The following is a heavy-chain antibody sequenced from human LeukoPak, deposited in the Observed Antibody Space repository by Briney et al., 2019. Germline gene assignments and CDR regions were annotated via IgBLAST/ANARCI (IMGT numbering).Heavy chain of an antibody. V-gene: IGHV4-34*01. CDR1: GGSFSGYY. Sequence: SETLSLTCAVYGGSFSGYYWSWIRQPPGKGLEWIGEINHSGSTNYNPSLKSRVTISVDTSKNQFSLKLSSVTAADTAVYYCARGPPPTRKRLYYYDSSGYRVNWFDPWGQGTLVTVSS. D-gene: IGHD3-22*01. J-gene: IGHJ5*02. CDR3: ARGPPPTRKRLYYYDSSGYRVNWFDP. CDR2: INHSGST.